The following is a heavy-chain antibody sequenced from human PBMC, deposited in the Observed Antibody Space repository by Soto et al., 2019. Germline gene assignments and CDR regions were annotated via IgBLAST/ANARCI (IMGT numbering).Heavy chain of an antibody. CDR2: ISSSSSYI. CDR1: GFTFSSYS. CDR3: AKGVLSFHYGMEV. J-gene: IGHJ6*02. Sequence: TGGSLRLSCAASGFTFSSYSMNWVRQAPGKGLEWVSSISSSSSYIYYADSVKGRFTISRYNAKNSLYLQMNNLRVDDTAVYFCAKGVLSFHYGMEVWGQGTTVTVSS. V-gene: IGHV3-21*04. D-gene: IGHD3-10*01.